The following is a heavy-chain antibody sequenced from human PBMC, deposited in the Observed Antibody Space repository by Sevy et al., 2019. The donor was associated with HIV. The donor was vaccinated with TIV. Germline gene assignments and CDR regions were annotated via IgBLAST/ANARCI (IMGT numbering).Heavy chain of an antibody. CDR2: IYYSGST. J-gene: IGHJ5*02. CDR1: GGSISSYY. D-gene: IGHD2-2*01. Sequence: SETLSLTCTVSGGSISSYYWSWIRQPPGKGLEWIGYIYYSGSTNYNPSLKSRVTISVDTSKNQFSLKLSSVTAAETAVYYCARNKYQLPPNNINWFDPWGQGTLVTVSS. V-gene: IGHV4-59*01. CDR3: ARNKYQLPPNNINWFDP.